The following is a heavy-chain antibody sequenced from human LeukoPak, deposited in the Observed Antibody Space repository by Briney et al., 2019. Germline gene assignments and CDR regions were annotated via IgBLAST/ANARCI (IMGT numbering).Heavy chain of an antibody. V-gene: IGHV3-30*04. CDR1: GITFSSYA. D-gene: IGHD2-2*01. J-gene: IGHJ5*02. CDR2: ISYDGSNK. CDR3: ARAVVPAAIGRWFDP. Sequence: GGSLRLSCAASGITFSSYAMHWVRQAPGKGLEWVAVISYDGSNKYYADSVKGRFTISRDNSKNTLYLQMNSLRAEDTAVYYCARAVVPAAIGRWFDPWGQGTLVTVSS.